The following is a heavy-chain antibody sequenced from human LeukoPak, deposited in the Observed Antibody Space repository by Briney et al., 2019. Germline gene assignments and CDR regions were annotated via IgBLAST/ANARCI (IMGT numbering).Heavy chain of an antibody. CDR3: ARATGLRLGKLSYYFDY. D-gene: IGHD3-16*02. V-gene: IGHV4-59*01. Sequence: SETLSLTCTASGGSFSSYYWSWIRQPPGKGLEWIGYIYYSGSTKYNPALKSRVTISIDSSKNQFSLKLTSVTAADTAVYYCARATGLRLGKLSYYFDYWGRGTLVTVSS. CDR1: GGSFSSYY. CDR2: IYYSGST. J-gene: IGHJ4*02.